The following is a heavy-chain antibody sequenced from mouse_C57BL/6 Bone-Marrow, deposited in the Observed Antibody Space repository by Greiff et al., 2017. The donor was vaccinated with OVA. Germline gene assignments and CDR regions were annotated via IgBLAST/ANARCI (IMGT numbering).Heavy chain of an antibody. CDR1: GYTFTSYW. Sequence: EVQLQQSGTVLARPGASVKMSCKTSGYTFTSYWMHWVKQRPGQGLEWIGAIYPGNGDTSYNQKFKGKAKLTAVTSASTAYMELSSLTNEDAEVYYCTREENYYGSSSWGQGTTLTVSS. J-gene: IGHJ2*01. CDR2: IYPGNGDT. CDR3: TREENYYGSSS. D-gene: IGHD1-1*01. V-gene: IGHV1-5*01.